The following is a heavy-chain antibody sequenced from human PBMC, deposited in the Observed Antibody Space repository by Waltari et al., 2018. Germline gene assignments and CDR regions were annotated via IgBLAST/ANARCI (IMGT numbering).Heavy chain of an antibody. D-gene: IGHD3-10*01. CDR2: IWDDGSNK. CDR1: GFTFSSYG. CDR3: AKFGMRGARPAAFDI. J-gene: IGHJ3*02. Sequence: QVQLVESGGGVVQPGRSLRLSCAASGFTFSSYGMHWVRQAPGKGLEWVAVIWDDGSNKYYADSVKGRFTISRVNSKNTLYLQMNSLRAEDTAMYYCAKFGMRGARPAAFDIWGQGTMVTVSS. V-gene: IGHV3-30*18.